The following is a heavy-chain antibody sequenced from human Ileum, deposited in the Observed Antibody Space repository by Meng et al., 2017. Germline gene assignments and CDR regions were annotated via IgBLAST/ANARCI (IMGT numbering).Heavy chain of an antibody. D-gene: IGHD2-15*01. Sequence: GGSLRLSCAASGFTFSGFWMSWIRQAPGKGLEWVANIKQDASSTYYVDSVRGRFTISRDNAKDSLYLQMNSLRVEDTAVYYCVRGGGSFDFWGQGTRVTCSS. CDR3: VRGGGSFDF. V-gene: IGHV3-7*01. J-gene: IGHJ3*01. CDR1: GFTFSGFW. CDR2: IKQDASST.